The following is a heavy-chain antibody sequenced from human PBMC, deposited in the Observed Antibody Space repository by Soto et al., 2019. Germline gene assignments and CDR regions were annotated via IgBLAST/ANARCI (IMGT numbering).Heavy chain of an antibody. CDR2: INPNSGGT. D-gene: IGHD5-12*01. V-gene: IGHV1-2*04. Sequence: ASVKVSCKASGYTFTGYYMHWVRQAPGQGLEWMGWINPNSGGTNYAQKFQGWVTMTRDTSISTAYMELSRLRSDDTAVYYCARDRRDGYNYYYYGMDVWGQGTTVTVYS. CDR3: ARDRRDGYNYYYYGMDV. J-gene: IGHJ6*02. CDR1: GYTFTGYY.